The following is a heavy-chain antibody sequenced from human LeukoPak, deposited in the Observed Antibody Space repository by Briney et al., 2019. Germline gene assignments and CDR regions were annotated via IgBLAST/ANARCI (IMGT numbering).Heavy chain of an antibody. CDR1: GFTFSIYA. Sequence: PGGSLRLSCAASGFTFSIYAMSWVRPAPGKGLEWVSAISGSGGTAYYADSVKGRFTISRDNSKNTLYLQMNSLRAEDTAVYYCARSPGGGGVWGQGTLVTVSS. D-gene: IGHD2-8*02. CDR3: ARSPGGGGV. V-gene: IGHV3-23*01. J-gene: IGHJ4*02. CDR2: ISGSGGTA.